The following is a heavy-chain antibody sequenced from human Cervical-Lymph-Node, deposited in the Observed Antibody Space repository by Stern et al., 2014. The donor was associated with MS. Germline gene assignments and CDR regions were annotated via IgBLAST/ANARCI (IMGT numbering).Heavy chain of an antibody. D-gene: IGHD3-3*01. CDR3: ARGSGTAYDLRGDY. CDR2: INPNSGGT. V-gene: IGHV1-2*02. CDR1: GYIFTDYY. Sequence: QVQLVESGAEAKAPGASMKVSCKASGYIFTDYYLHWVRQAPGQGLEWLGWINPNSGGTNYAQNFQGRVTMTRGTSISTAYMELRWLGYADTAVYYCARGSGTAYDLRGDYWGQGTLVTVSS. J-gene: IGHJ4*01.